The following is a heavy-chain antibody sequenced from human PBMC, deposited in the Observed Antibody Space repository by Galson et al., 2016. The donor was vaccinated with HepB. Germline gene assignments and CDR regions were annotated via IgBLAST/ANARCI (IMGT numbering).Heavy chain of an antibody. CDR2: IDPSDSYP. V-gene: IGHV5-10-1*01. Sequence: QSGAEVKKPGESLRISCTNSGNSLSNYWINWVRQMPGKGLEWMGRIDPSDSYPNYSPSFQGHVTISADKSITTAYLQWSSLKASDTAMYYCARQDYFGSGSYSTPGVWGQGTLVTVSS. CDR3: ARQDYFGSGSYSTPGV. D-gene: IGHD3-10*01. J-gene: IGHJ4*02. CDR1: GNSLSNYW.